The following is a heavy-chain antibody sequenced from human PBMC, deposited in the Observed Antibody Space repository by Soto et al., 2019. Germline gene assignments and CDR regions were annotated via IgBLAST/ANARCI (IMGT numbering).Heavy chain of an antibody. CDR1: GFTFSSYG. CDR2: IWYDGSNK. D-gene: IGHD1-26*01. V-gene: IGHV3-33*01. CDR3: ARSPDSGSYYRWYFDY. J-gene: IGHJ4*02. Sequence: QVQLVESGGGVVQPGRSLRLSCAASGFTFSSYGMHWVRQAPGKGLEWVVVIWYDGSNKYYADSVKGRFTISRDNSKNTLYLQMNSLRAEDTAVYYCARSPDSGSYYRWYFDYWGQGTLVTVSS.